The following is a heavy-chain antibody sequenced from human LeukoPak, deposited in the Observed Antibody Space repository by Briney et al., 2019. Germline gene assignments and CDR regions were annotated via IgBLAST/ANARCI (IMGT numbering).Heavy chain of an antibody. J-gene: IGHJ4*02. CDR2: INPNSGGT. CDR1: GYTFTGYY. Sequence: GASVKVSCKASGYTFTGYYMHWVRQAPGQGLEWMGRINPNSGGTNYAQKFQGRVTMTRDTSISTAYMELSRLRSDDTAVYYCARGSNYHDSSGYYPDYWGQGTLVTVSS. D-gene: IGHD3-22*01. CDR3: ARGSNYHDSSGYYPDY. V-gene: IGHV1-2*06.